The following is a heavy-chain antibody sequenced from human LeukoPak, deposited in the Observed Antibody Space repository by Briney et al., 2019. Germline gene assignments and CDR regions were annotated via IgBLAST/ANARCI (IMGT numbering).Heavy chain of an antibody. V-gene: IGHV4-4*07. CDR1: GGSITSYH. D-gene: IGHD3-10*01. Sequence: PSETLSLTCTVSGGSITSYHWSWTRQPAGKGLEWIGRIYSSGSTNYNSSLKSRVTMSVDTSKNLFSLKVTPVTAADTAVYYCARQRPHVAGEAFGIWGQGTMVTVSS. J-gene: IGHJ3*02. CDR3: ARQRPHVAGEAFGI. CDR2: IYSSGST.